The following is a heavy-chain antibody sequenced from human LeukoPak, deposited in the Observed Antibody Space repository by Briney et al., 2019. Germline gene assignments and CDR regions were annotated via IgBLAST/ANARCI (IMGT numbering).Heavy chain of an antibody. D-gene: IGHD3-10*01. J-gene: IGHJ4*02. Sequence: GGSLRLSCTASGFTVSSNYMSWVRLAPGKGLEWVSVIYSGGSTYYADSVKDRFTISRDNSKNTLYLQMNSLRAEDTAVYYCARDLVYYGSGSGDPLDYCGQGTLVTVSS. V-gene: IGHV3-66*01. CDR2: IYSGGST. CDR3: ARDLVYYGSGSGDPLDY. CDR1: GFTVSSNY.